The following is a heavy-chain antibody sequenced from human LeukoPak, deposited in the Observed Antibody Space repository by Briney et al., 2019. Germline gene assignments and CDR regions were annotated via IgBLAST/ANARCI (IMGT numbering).Heavy chain of an antibody. D-gene: IGHD6-6*01. CDR2: IYPKSGAT. Sequence: ASVKVSCKASGYTFTDYYMHWVRQAPEQGLEWMGWIYPKSGATNSAQKFQGRVTMTRDTSISTVYLEVTRLNSDDTAVFYCARSVGSSHYWYFDLWGRGTLVTVSS. V-gene: IGHV1-2*02. J-gene: IGHJ2*01. CDR1: GYTFTDYY. CDR3: ARSVGSSHYWYFDL.